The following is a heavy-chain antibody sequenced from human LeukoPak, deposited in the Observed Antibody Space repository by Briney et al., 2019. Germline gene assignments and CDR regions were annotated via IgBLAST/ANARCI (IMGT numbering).Heavy chain of an antibody. J-gene: IGHJ3*01. V-gene: IGHV3-33*01. CDR2: IWYDANNK. D-gene: IGHD1-26*01. CDR1: GFTFSDYG. CDR3: ARGGGSYRG. Sequence: AWGSLRLSCEASGFTFSDYGMHWVRQAPGKGLEWVALIWYDANNKYYADSVKGRFTISRDNSKNTLYLQMNSLRAEDTAVYYCARGGGSYRGWGQGTMVTVSS.